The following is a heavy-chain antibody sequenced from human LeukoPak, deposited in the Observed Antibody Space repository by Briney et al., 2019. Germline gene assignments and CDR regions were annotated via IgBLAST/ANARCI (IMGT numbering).Heavy chain of an antibody. J-gene: IGHJ4*02. Sequence: PGGSLRLSCAASGFTFSSYWMSWVRQAPGKGLEWVANIKQDGSEKYYVDSVKGRFTISRDNAKNSLYLQMNSLRAEDTAVYYCARHSLVQWENYFDYWGQGTLVTVSS. D-gene: IGHD1-26*01. CDR2: IKQDGSEK. CDR3: ARHSLVQWENYFDY. V-gene: IGHV3-7*01. CDR1: GFTFSSYW.